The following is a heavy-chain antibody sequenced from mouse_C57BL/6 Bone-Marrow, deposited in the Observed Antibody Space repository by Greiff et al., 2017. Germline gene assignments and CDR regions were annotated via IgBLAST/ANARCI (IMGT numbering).Heavy chain of an antibody. D-gene: IGHD2-3*01. CDR1: GYTFTSYG. V-gene: IGHV1-81*01. CDR2: IYPRSGNT. Sequence: QVQLQQPGAELARPGASVKLSCKASGYTFTSYGISWVKQRTGQGLEWIGEIYPRSGNTYYNEKFKGKATLTADKSSSTAYMELRSLTSEDSAVYFCARGGLLRGGTFFAYWGQGTLVTVSA. CDR3: ARGGLLRGGTFFAY. J-gene: IGHJ3*01.